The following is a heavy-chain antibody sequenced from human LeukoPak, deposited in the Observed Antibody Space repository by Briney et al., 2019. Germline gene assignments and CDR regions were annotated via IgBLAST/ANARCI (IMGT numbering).Heavy chain of an antibody. CDR3: ARDRGYGDHRFRDSWFDP. V-gene: IGHV1-18*01. CDR2: ISAYSGNT. Sequence: ASVKVSCKASGYTFTSYGINWVRKAPGQGLEWMGWISAYSGNTNYAQKLQGRVTMTTDTSTSTAYMELRSLRSDDTAVYYCARDRGYGDHRFRDSWFDPWGQGTLVTVSS. D-gene: IGHD4-17*01. J-gene: IGHJ5*02. CDR1: GYTFTSYG.